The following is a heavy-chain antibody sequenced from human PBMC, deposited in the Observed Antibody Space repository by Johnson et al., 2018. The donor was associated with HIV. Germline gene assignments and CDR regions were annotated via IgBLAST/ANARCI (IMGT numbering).Heavy chain of an antibody. CDR1: GFTFSSYG. CDR3: AKNGARGDAFDI. J-gene: IGHJ3*02. V-gene: IGHV3-30*02. CDR2: IRYDGSNK. Sequence: VQLVESGGGVVQPGGSLRLSCAASGFTFSSYGMHWVRQAPGKGLEWVAFIRYDGSNKYYADSVKGRFTISRDNSKNTLYLQMNSPRAEDTAVYYCAKNGARGDAFDIWGQGTMVTVSS. D-gene: IGHD2-8*01.